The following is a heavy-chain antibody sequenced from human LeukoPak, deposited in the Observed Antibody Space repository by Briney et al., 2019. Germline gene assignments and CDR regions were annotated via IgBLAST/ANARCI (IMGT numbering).Heavy chain of an antibody. CDR2: ISSSSSYI. V-gene: IGHV3-21*01. J-gene: IGHJ4*02. Sequence: GGSLRLSCAASGFTFSSYWMNWVRQAPGKGLEWVSSISSSSSYIYYADSVKGRFTISRDNAKNSLYLQMNSLRAEDTAVYYCARVQWLAPDYWGQGTLVTVSS. D-gene: IGHD6-19*01. CDR1: GFTFSSYW. CDR3: ARVQWLAPDY.